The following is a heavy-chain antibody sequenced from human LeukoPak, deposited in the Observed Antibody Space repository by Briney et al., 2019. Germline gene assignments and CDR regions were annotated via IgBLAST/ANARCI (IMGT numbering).Heavy chain of an antibody. Sequence: GASVKVSCKTSGYTFTNYGISWVRQAPRQGLEWMGWINTNNGNTKYAQKFQGRVTMTTDASTTTAYMELRSLTSDDTAVYYCARGGVVPATVVNWFDPWGQGTLVTVSS. CDR3: ARGGVVPATVVNWFDP. V-gene: IGHV1-18*01. J-gene: IGHJ5*02. CDR1: GYTFTNYG. D-gene: IGHD2-2*01. CDR2: INTNNGNT.